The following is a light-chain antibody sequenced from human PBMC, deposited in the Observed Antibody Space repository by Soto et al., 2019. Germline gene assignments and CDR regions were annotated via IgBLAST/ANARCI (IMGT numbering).Light chain of an antibody. CDR2: GAS. J-gene: IGKJ5*01. V-gene: IGKV3-20*01. CDR1: QSVRSSF. Sequence: EIVLTQSPDTLSLSPGERATLSFMASQSVRSSFLAWYQQKPGQAPRLLIYGASSRATGIPDRFSGSGSGTDFTLTFSRLEPEDFAVYYCQQYGSSPPINFGQGTRLEIK. CDR3: QQYGSSPPIN.